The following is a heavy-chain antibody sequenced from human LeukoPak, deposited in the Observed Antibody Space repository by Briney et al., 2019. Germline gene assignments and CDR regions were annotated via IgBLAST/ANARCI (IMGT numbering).Heavy chain of an antibody. CDR1: AFTFSSHW. D-gene: IGHD3-9*01. J-gene: IGHJ3*02. Sequence: AGSMRLSCAASAFTFSSHWMSWVRQAPGKGLEWVANIKQDGSEKSYVDSVKGRFTISRDIATNSLYLQMNSLRAEGTGVYYCVREKGAGYYIGVFDIWGQGTMVTVSS. CDR2: IKQDGSEK. CDR3: VREKGAGYYIGVFDI. V-gene: IGHV3-7*01.